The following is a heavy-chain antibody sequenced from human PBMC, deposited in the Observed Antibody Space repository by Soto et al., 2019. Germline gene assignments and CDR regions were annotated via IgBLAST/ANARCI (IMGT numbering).Heavy chain of an antibody. CDR1: GFTFSSYS. Sequence: QVQLVESGGGVVQPGRSLRLSCAASGFTFSSYSMHWVRQAPGKGLEWVAVISYDGSNKYYADSVKGRFTISRDNSKNTLYLKMNSLRPEDTAVYYCAKDLGSTDYWGQGTLVTVSS. D-gene: IGHD1-26*01. CDR3: AKDLGSTDY. CDR2: ISYDGSNK. V-gene: IGHV3-30*18. J-gene: IGHJ4*02.